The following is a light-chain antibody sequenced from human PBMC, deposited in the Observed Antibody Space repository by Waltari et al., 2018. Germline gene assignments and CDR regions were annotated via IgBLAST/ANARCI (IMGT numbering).Light chain of an antibody. CDR2: DVS. Sequence: QSALTQPAPVSGSPGQPITISCTGTSRDVGGYNYVSWYQQHPGKAPKLMIYDVSKRPSGVSNRFSGSKSGNTASLTISGLQAEDEADYYCSSYTSSSTSLVFGGGTKLTVL. CDR1: SRDVGGYNY. CDR3: SSYTSSSTSLV. J-gene: IGLJ3*02. V-gene: IGLV2-14*01.